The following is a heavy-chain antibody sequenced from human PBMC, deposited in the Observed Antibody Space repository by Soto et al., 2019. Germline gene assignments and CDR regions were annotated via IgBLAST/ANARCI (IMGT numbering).Heavy chain of an antibody. CDR1: GGSISSSSYY. J-gene: IGHJ3*02. D-gene: IGHD7-27*01. CDR2: IYYSGST. Sequence: SETLSLTCTVSGGSISSSSYYWGWIRQPPGKGLEWIGSIYYSGSTYYNPSLKSRVTISVDTSKNQFSLKLSSVTAADTAVYYCARRPTGERAFDIWGQGTMVTVSS. CDR3: ARRPTGERAFDI. V-gene: IGHV4-39*01.